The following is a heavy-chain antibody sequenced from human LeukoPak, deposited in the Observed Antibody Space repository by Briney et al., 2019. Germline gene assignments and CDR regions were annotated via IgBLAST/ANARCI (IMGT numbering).Heavy chain of an antibody. V-gene: IGHV4-59*01. J-gene: IGHJ4*02. CDR2: IYYSGST. CDR3: ARAAVVTFFDY. Sequence: SETLSLTCTVSGGSISSYYWSWIRQPPGKGLEWIGYIYYSGSTNYNPSLKSRVTISAGTSKNQFSLKLSSVTAADTAVYYCARAAVVTFFDYWGQGTLVTVSS. CDR1: GGSISSYY. D-gene: IGHD2-21*02.